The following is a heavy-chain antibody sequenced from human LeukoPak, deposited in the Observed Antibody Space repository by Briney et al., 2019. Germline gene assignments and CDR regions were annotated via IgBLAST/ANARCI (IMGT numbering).Heavy chain of an antibody. J-gene: IGHJ4*02. CDR1: GFTFSSYG. CDR3: ATDTSGYSSGWYHDY. Sequence: PGGSLRLSCAASGFTFSSYGMHWVRQAPGKGLEWVAVISYDGSNKYYADSVKGRFTISRDNSKNTLYLQVNSLRAEDTAVYYCATDTSGYSSGWYHDYWGQGTLVTVSS. CDR2: ISYDGSNK. D-gene: IGHD6-19*01. V-gene: IGHV3-30*03.